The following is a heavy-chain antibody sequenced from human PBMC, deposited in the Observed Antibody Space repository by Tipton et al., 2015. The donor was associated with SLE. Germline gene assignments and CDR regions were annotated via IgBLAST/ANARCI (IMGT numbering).Heavy chain of an antibody. J-gene: IGHJ4*02. Sequence: TLSLTCTVSGGSISSYYWSWIRQPPGKGLEWIGYIYYSGSTNYNPSLKSRVTISVGTSKNQFSLKLSSVTAADTAVYYCARGPGRDGYRFTFDYWGQGTLVTVSS. D-gene: IGHD5-24*01. CDR2: IYYSGST. CDR3: ARGPGRDGYRFTFDY. CDR1: GGSISSYY. V-gene: IGHV4-59*01.